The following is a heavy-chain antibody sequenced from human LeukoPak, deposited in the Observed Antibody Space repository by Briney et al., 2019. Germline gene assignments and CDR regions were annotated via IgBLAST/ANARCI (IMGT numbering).Heavy chain of an antibody. CDR1: GFTFTNAW. V-gene: IGHV3-43*01. J-gene: IGHJ5*02. CDR3: ATGYSYGTTT. D-gene: IGHD5-18*01. Sequence: GGSLRLSCTASGFTFTNAWMNWVRQAPGKGLEWVSLISWDGGSTYYADSVKGRFTISRDNSKNSLYLQMNSLRTEDTALYYCATGYSYGTTTWGQGTLVTVSS. CDR2: ISWDGGST.